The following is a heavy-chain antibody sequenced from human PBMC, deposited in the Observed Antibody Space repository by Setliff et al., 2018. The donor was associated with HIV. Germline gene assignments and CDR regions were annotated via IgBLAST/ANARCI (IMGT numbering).Heavy chain of an antibody. CDR3: ARVPKTPIAAPYYYYMDI. V-gene: IGHV4-61*09. D-gene: IGHD6-6*01. Sequence: SETLSLTCTVSGGSINSDSHFWTWIRQPAGKALEWIGHVYRSGSTKYNPPLKSRVTMSVNTSKNEFSLKVSSVTASDTAMYYCARVPKTPIAAPYYYYMDIWGRGTTVTVS. J-gene: IGHJ6*03. CDR2: VYRSGST. CDR1: GGSINSDSHF.